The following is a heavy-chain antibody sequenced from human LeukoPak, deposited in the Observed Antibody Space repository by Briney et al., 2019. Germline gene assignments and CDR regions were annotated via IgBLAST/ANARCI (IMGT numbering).Heavy chain of an antibody. D-gene: IGHD6-13*01. CDR2: ISSSSSYI. V-gene: IGHV3-21*04. CDR1: GFTFSSYS. Sequence: GGSLRLSCAASGFTFSSYSMNWVRQAPGKGLEWVSSISSSSSYIYYADSVKGRFTISRDNAKNSLYLQMNSLRAEDTAVYYCARDVPGYSSSWHPGFDYWGQGTLVTVSS. CDR3: ARDVPGYSSSWHPGFDY. J-gene: IGHJ4*02.